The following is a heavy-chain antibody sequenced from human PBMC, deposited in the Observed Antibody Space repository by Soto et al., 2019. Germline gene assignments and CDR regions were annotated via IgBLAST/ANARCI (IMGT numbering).Heavy chain of an antibody. CDR3: ASGIVGATTYGMDV. D-gene: IGHD1-26*01. CDR2: VNWNGGST. V-gene: IGHV3-20*04. CDR1: GFTFDDYG. J-gene: IGHJ6*02. Sequence: GGSLRLSCAASGFTFDDYGLSWVRQAPGKGLEWVSGVNWNGGSTRYADSVKGRFTISRDNAKNSLYLQMNSLRAEDTALYYCASGIVGATTYGMDVWGQGTTVTVSS.